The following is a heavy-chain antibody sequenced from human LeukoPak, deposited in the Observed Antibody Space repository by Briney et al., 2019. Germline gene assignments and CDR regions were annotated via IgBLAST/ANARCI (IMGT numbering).Heavy chain of an antibody. CDR3: ARTPQPDTYYYDSSGYYSA. CDR2: INSVGSST. Sequence: GGSLRLSCAASGFTFSSYWMHWVRQAPGKGLVWVSRINSVGSSTSYADSVKGRFTISRDNAKNTLYLQMNSLRAEDTAVYYCARTPQPDTYYYDSSGYYSAWGQGTLVTASS. D-gene: IGHD3-22*01. CDR1: GFTFSSYW. J-gene: IGHJ5*02. V-gene: IGHV3-74*01.